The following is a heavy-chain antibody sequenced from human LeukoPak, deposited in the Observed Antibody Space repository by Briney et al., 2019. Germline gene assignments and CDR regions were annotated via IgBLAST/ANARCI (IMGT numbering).Heavy chain of an antibody. D-gene: IGHD2-2*01. CDR2: IPYDGSNK. V-gene: IGHV3-30*18. J-gene: IGHJ4*02. CDR1: GFTFSTYG. CDR3: AKDEGQRKGGAFDY. Sequence: PGGSLRLSCAASGFTFSTYGMHWVRQAPGKGLEWVAVIPYDGSNKYYADSVKGRFTISRDNSKNTLYLQMNSQRAEDTAVYYCAKDEGQRKGGAFDYWGQGTLVTVSS.